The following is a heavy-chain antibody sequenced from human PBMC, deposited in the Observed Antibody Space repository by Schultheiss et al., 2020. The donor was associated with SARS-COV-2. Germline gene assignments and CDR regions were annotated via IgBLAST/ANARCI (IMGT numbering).Heavy chain of an antibody. J-gene: IGHJ6*02. Sequence: ASVKVSCKASGGTFSSYTISWVRQAPGQGLEWMGWINPNSGGTNYAQKFQGRVTMTRDTSISTAYMELSRLRSDDTAVYYCARDVVVVVAAYYYYYGMDVWGQGTTVTVSS. V-gene: IGHV1-2*02. CDR1: GGTFSSYT. CDR2: INPNSGGT. CDR3: ARDVVVVVAAYYYYYGMDV. D-gene: IGHD2-15*01.